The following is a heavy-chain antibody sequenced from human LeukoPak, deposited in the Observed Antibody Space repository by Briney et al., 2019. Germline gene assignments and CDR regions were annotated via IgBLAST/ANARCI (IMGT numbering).Heavy chain of an antibody. V-gene: IGHV4-59*01. CDR3: ARAGTSGWCLDY. CDR2: IYYTGST. Sequence: SETLSLTCTVSGGSISSYYWSWIRQPPGKGLEWIGYIYYTGSTNYNPSLESRVTITLDTSKNQFSLRLSSVTAADTAVYYCARAGTSGWCLDYWGQGTLVTVSS. J-gene: IGHJ4*02. D-gene: IGHD6-19*01. CDR1: GGSISSYY.